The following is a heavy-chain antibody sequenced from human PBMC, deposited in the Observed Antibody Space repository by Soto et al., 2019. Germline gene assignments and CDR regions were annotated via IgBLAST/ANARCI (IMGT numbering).Heavy chain of an antibody. J-gene: IGHJ5*02. CDR3: ARVLLSWFDP. CDR2: IYYSGST. V-gene: IGHV4-39*07. Sequence: SETLSLTCTVSGGSISSSSYYWGWIRQPPGKGLEWIGSIYYSGSTYYNPSLKSQVTISVDTSKNQFSLKLSSVTAADTAVYYCARVLLSWFDPWGQGTLVTVSS. CDR1: GGSISSSSYY. D-gene: IGHD2-21*01.